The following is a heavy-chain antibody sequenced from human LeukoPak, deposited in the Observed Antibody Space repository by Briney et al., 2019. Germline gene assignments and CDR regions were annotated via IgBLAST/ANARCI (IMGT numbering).Heavy chain of an antibody. J-gene: IGHJ4*02. Sequence: PGGSLRLSCAASGFTFSSYSMNWVRQAPGKGLEWVSSISSSSSYIYYADSVKGRFTISRDNSKNSLYLQMNSLRAEDTAVYYSARGARITMVRGVIGNFDYWGQGTLVTVSS. D-gene: IGHD3-10*01. CDR3: ARGARITMVRGVIGNFDY. CDR1: GFTFSSYS. CDR2: ISSSSSYI. V-gene: IGHV3-21*01.